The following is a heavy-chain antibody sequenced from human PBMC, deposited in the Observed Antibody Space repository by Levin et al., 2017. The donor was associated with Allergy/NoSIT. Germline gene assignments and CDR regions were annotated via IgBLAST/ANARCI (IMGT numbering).Heavy chain of an antibody. V-gene: IGHV3-48*02. Sequence: SGGSLRLSCVASGVAFSSYSMNWVRQAPGKGLEWISYISSSSSSIDYADSVKGRFTISRDNSKNSLFLQMNSLRDEDTAVYFCAGMKRNILSAFGIWGQGAIVAVS. CDR2: ISSSSSSI. CDR1: GVAFSSYS. CDR3: AGMKRNILSAFGI. J-gene: IGHJ3*02. D-gene: IGHD2/OR15-2a*01.